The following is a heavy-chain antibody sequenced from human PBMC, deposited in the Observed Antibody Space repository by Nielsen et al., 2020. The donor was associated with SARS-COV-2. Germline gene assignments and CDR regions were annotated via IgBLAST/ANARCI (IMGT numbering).Heavy chain of an antibody. CDR1: GFTFSSYS. D-gene: IGHD3-3*01. CDR2: ISYDGSNK. CDR3: AKDNDFWSGTRGLHWFDP. V-gene: IGHV3-30*18. Sequence: GESLKISCAASGFTFSSYSMNWVRQAPGKGLEWVAVISYDGSNKYYADSVKGRFTISRDNSKNTLYLQMNSLRAEDTAVYYCAKDNDFWSGTRGLHWFDPWGQGTLVTVSS. J-gene: IGHJ5*02.